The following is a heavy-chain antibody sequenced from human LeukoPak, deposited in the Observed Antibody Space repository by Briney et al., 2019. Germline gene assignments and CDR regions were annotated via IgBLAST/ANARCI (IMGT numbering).Heavy chain of an antibody. J-gene: IGHJ4*02. CDR2: IYYNGST. CDR3: ARTFDY. Sequence: SETLSLTCTVPVGSISSSSYDWGWSRQPPGKGLEWIGRIYYNGSTYYYPSLNSRVTISVDTSKNQFSLKLSSVTAEDTAVYSCARTFDYWGPGTLVTVSS. V-gene: IGHV4-39*01. CDR1: VGSISSSSYD.